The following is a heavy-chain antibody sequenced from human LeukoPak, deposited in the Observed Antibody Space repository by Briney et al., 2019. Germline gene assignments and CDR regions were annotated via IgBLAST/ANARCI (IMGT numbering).Heavy chain of an antibody. V-gene: IGHV4-34*01. CDR1: GGSFSGYY. Sequence: SETLSLTCAVYGGSFSGYYWSWIRQPPGKGLEWIGEINHSGSTNYNPSLKSRVTISVDTSKNQFSLKLSSVTAADTAVYYCAKARGGNGSHRDAFDIWGEGTMLSVSS. CDR2: INHSGST. D-gene: IGHD4-23*01. J-gene: IGHJ3*02. CDR3: AKARGGNGSHRDAFDI.